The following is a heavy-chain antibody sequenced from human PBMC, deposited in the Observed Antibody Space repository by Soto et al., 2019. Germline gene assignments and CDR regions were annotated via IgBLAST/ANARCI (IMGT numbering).Heavy chain of an antibody. V-gene: IGHV4-31*03. CDR3: AREGRSAAPQAGFDL. D-gene: IGHD3-10*01. CDR2: IFYSGNT. Sequence: PSETLSLTCTVSGNSISTGAYYWSWLRQHPVKGLEWIGHIFYSGNTHYSPSLEGRVTISVDTSKNQFSIKLTSVTVADTAVYYCAREGRSAAPQAGFDLWGQGTLVTVSS. CDR1: GNSISTGAYY. J-gene: IGHJ4*02.